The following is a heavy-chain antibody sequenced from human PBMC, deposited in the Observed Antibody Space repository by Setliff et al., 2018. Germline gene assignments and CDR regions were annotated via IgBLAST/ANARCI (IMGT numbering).Heavy chain of an antibody. CDR2: IYTGGST. D-gene: IGHD3-22*01. J-gene: IGHJ5*02. V-gene: IGHV4-4*08. Sequence: SETLSLTCIVSGVSVSRHYWSWIRQPPGKTLEWIGYIYTGGSTTYNPSLKSRVTLSLDTSKNLFSLKLSSVTAADTAVYFCARGPRFDYESPTYRRRFDPWGQGTAVTVSS. CDR1: GVSVSRHY. CDR3: ARGPRFDYESPTYRRRFDP.